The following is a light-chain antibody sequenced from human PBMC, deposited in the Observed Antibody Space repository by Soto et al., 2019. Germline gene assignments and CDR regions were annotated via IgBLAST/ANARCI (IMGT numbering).Light chain of an antibody. CDR2: GAS. V-gene: IGKV3-20*01. J-gene: IGKJ1*01. CDR3: QQYDSSPLT. CDR1: QSVSSNF. Sequence: ENVLTQSPGTLSLSPGERATLSCRASQSVSSNFLAWYQQKPGQAPRLLIYGASNRATGIPDSFIGSGSGPDFTPTISRLEPEDLALYYCQQYDSSPLTFGQGTKLE.